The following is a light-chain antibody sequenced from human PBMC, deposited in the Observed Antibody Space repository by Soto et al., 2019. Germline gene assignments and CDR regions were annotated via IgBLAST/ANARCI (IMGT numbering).Light chain of an antibody. Sequence: NFMLTQPPSVSESPGKTVTISCTRSSGSIASNYVQWYQQRPGSAPTTVIYEDNQRPSGLPDRFSGSIDSSSNSASLTISGLKTEDEADYYCQSYDSSNLWVFGGGTKLTVL. CDR3: QSYDSSNLWV. CDR1: SGSIASNY. J-gene: IGLJ3*02. V-gene: IGLV6-57*03. CDR2: EDN.